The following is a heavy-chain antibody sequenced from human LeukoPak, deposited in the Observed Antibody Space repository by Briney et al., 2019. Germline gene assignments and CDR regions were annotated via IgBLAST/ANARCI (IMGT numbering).Heavy chain of an antibody. Sequence: PGGSLRLSCAADGFTFSSYGMHWVRQAPGKGLEWVAFIRYDGSNKYYADSVKGRFTIARDNSKNTLYLQMNSLRAEETAVYYCAKARGSSSWYGGYWGQRTLVTVSS. CDR2: IRYDGSNK. CDR3: AKARGSSSWYGGY. CDR1: GFTFSSYG. V-gene: IGHV3-30*02. J-gene: IGHJ4*02. D-gene: IGHD6-13*01.